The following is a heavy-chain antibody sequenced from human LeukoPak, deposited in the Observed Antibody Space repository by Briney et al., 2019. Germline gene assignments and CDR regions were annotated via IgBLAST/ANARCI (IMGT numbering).Heavy chain of an antibody. Sequence: GQSLNFSCTASGYRFTSQWIGWVRQMPGKGLELMGIIYPAHSDARNSTSNQGQVTISADKSISTTYLQWGRLTASDTSMYYCASPGQTSAFYIWGRGTMVTVSS. V-gene: IGHV5-51*01. D-gene: IGHD1-1*01. CDR3: ASPGQTSAFYI. CDR2: IYPAHSDA. CDR1: GYRFTSQW. J-gene: IGHJ3*02.